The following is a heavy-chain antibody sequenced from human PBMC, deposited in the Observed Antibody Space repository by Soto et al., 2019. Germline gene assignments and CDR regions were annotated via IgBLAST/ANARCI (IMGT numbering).Heavy chain of an antibody. V-gene: IGHV3-30-3*01. CDR2: ISYDGSNK. Sequence: PGGSLRLSCAASGFTFSSYAMHWFRQAPGKGLEWVAVISYDGSNKYYADSVEGRFTISRDNSKNTLYLQMNSLRAEDTAVYYCARDREGPDYWGQGTLVTVSS. CDR3: ARDREGPDY. J-gene: IGHJ4*02. CDR1: GFTFSSYA.